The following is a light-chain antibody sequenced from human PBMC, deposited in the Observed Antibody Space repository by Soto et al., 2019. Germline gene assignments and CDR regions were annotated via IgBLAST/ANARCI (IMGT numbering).Light chain of an antibody. V-gene: IGKV3-11*01. CDR2: DAS. J-gene: IGKJ3*01. CDR3: QQRSNWPPYT. Sequence: PGERATLSCRASQSVGSALAWYQQKPGQTPRLLIYDASSRATGIPARFSGSGSGTDFTLTISSLEPEDFAVYYCQQRSNWPPYTFGPGTKVDNK. CDR1: QSVGSA.